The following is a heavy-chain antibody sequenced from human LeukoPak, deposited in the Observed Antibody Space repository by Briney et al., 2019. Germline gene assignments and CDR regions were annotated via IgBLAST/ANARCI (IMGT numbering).Heavy chain of an antibody. CDR3: ARDRGYYDSSGYSWLYYFDY. CDR1: GFTFSSYS. CDR2: IYSGGST. D-gene: IGHD3-22*01. V-gene: IGHV3-66*01. Sequence: GGSLRLSCAASGFTFSSYSMNWVRQAPGKGLEWVSVIYSGGSTYYADSVKGRFTISRDNSKNTLYLQMNSLRAEDTAVYYCARDRGYYDSSGYSWLYYFDYWGQGTLVTVSS. J-gene: IGHJ4*02.